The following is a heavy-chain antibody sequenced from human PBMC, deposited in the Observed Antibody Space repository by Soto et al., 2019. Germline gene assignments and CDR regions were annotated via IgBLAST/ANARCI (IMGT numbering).Heavy chain of an antibody. CDR1: GFTFSDYG. Sequence: LVESGGGVVQPGRSLRLSCAAAGFTFSDYGMHWFGQAPGKGREWVALIWYDGSNIQYADSVKGRATISRENSKSTLYLHMNSLRAEDTCVYYCTKDPLQTSGDALDVWGQGTMVTVSS. V-gene: IGHV3-33*06. D-gene: IGHD6-19*01. J-gene: IGHJ3*01. CDR3: TKDPLQTSGDALDV. CDR2: IWYDGSNI.